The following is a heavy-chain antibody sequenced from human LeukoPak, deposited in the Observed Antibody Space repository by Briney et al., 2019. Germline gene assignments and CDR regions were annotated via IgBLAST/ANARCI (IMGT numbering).Heavy chain of an antibody. Sequence: PGRSLRLSCAASGFTFDDYAMHWVRQAPGKGLEWVSGISWNSGSIGYADSVKGRFTISRDNAKNSLYLQMNSLRAEDTALYYCAKARTYYYDSSGYWNAFDIWGQGTMVTVSS. D-gene: IGHD3-22*01. CDR1: GFTFDDYA. CDR3: AKARTYYYDSSGYWNAFDI. CDR2: ISWNSGSI. J-gene: IGHJ3*02. V-gene: IGHV3-9*01.